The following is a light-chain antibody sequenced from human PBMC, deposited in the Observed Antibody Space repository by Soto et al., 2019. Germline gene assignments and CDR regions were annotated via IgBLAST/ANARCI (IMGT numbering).Light chain of an antibody. CDR2: EAS. Sequence: EIVMTQSPATLSVSPGERATLSCRASQTVSTSLAWYQQKPGQAPRLLIYEASSRATGTPDRFSGSGSGTDFTLTISRLDPEDFAVYYCQQYGRSLWTFGQGTKVDIK. CDR1: QTVSTS. CDR3: QQYGRSLWT. V-gene: IGKV3-20*01. J-gene: IGKJ1*01.